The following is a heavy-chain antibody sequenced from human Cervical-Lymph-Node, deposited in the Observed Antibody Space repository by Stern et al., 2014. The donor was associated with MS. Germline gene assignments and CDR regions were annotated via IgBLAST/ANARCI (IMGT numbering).Heavy chain of an antibody. CDR2: FYHSGSA. J-gene: IGHJ4*02. V-gene: IGHV4-4*02. CDR3: ARDFEFQLLCD. Sequence: QLQLQESGPGLVKPSGTLSLTCAVSGASISTDNWWSWVRQPPGKGLAWIGEFYHSGSANYNPSLKSRVTMSVDESKNQFSLRLTSVTAADTAVYYCARDFEFQLLCDWGQGALVTVSS. D-gene: IGHD2-2*01. CDR1: GASISTDNW.